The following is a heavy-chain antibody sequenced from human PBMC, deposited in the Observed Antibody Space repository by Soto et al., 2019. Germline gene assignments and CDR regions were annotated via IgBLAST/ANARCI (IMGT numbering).Heavy chain of an antibody. D-gene: IGHD1-26*01. J-gene: IGHJ4*02. CDR2: IYYSGST. V-gene: IGHV4-39*01. CDR3: ARLEIHRMGFDY. Sequence: TSETLSLTCTVSGCSISSSSYYWGWIRQPPGKGLEWIGSIYYSGSTYYNPSLKSRVTISVDTSKNQFSLKLSSVTAADTAVYYCARLEIHRMGFDYWGQGTLVTV. CDR1: GCSISSSSYY.